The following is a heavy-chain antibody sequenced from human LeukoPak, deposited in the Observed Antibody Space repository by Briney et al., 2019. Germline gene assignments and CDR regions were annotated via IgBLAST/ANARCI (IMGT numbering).Heavy chain of an antibody. CDR2: ISAYNGNT. Sequence: ASVKVSCKASGYTFTSYGISWVRQAPGQGLEWMGWISAYNGNTNYAQKLQGRVTITADESTSTAYMELSSLRSEDTAVYYCARGLPPGYCSSTSCSSWFDPWGQGTLVTVSS. CDR1: GYTFTSYG. CDR3: ARGLPPGYCSSTSCSSWFDP. V-gene: IGHV1-18*01. J-gene: IGHJ5*02. D-gene: IGHD2-2*01.